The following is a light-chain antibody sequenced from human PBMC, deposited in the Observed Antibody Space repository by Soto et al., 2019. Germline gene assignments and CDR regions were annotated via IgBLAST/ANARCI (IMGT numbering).Light chain of an antibody. Sequence: EIVLTQSPGTLSLPPGERATLSCRASQSVSSSYLAWYQQKPGQAPRLLIYGASSRATGIPDRFSGSGSGTDFTLIISRLEPEDFAVYYCQQYGSSPRTFGQGTKVDIK. V-gene: IGKV3-20*01. CDR2: GAS. CDR3: QQYGSSPRT. CDR1: QSVSSSY. J-gene: IGKJ1*01.